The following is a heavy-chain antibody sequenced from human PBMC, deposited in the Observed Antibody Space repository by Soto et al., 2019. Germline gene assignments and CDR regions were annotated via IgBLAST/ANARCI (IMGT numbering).Heavy chain of an antibody. V-gene: IGHV1-18*01. CDR2: ISAYNGNT. CDR1: GYTFTSYG. Sequence: ASVKVSCKASGYTFTSYGISWVRQAPGQGLEWMGWISAYNGNTNYAQKLQGRGTMTTDTSTSTAYRELRSLRSDDTAVYFCARDITMIVVVNIDAFDIWGQGTMVTVSS. CDR3: ARDITMIVVVNIDAFDI. J-gene: IGHJ3*02. D-gene: IGHD3-22*01.